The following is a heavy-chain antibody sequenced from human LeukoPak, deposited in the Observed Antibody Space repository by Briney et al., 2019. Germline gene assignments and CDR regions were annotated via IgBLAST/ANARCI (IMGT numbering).Heavy chain of an antibody. CDR2: IDWNSGSV. Sequence: GGSLRLSCAASGFTFDDYALFWVRQAPGKGLEWVSGIDWNSGSVDFADSVKGQFTTSRDNAKNSLYLQMNSLRAEDTALYYCAKGTGGYYGPFDSWGQGTLVTVSS. V-gene: IGHV3-9*01. J-gene: IGHJ4*02. D-gene: IGHD3-22*01. CDR1: GFTFDDYA. CDR3: AKGTGGYYGPFDS.